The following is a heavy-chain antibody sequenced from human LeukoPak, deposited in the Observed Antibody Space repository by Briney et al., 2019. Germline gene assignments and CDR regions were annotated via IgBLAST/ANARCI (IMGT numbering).Heavy chain of an antibody. CDR2: MNPNSGNT. V-gene: IGHV1-8*01. CDR1: GYTFTTYD. Sequence: VSVKVSCKASGYTFTTYDINWVRQATGQGLEWMGWMNPNSGNTGYAQKFQGRVTTTRNTSITTAYMELSSLRSEDTAVYYCARGRGSGHKENWFDPWGQGTLVTVSS. J-gene: IGHJ5*02. D-gene: IGHD6-19*01. CDR3: ARGRGSGHKENWFDP.